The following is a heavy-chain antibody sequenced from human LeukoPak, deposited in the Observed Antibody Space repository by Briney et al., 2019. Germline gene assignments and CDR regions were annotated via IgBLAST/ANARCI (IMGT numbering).Heavy chain of an antibody. Sequence: SETLSLTCTVSGGSISSYYWSWIRQPPGKGLEWIGYIYYCGSTNYNPSLKSRVTISVDTSKNQFSLKLSSVTAADTAVYYCARPSHCSSTSCYTFDWYFDLWGRGTLVTVSS. V-gene: IGHV4-59*08. CDR1: GGSISSYY. CDR2: IYYCGST. D-gene: IGHD2-2*02. CDR3: ARPSHCSSTSCYTFDWYFDL. J-gene: IGHJ2*01.